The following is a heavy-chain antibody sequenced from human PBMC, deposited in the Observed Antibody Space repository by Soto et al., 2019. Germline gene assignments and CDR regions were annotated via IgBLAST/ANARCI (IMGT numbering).Heavy chain of an antibody. V-gene: IGHV4-31*03. J-gene: IGHJ4*02. CDR2: IYYSGST. CDR3: ARKATVNTCFDY. CDR1: GGSISSGGYY. Sequence: SETLSLTCTVSGGSISSGGYYWSWIRQHPGKGLEWIGYIYYSGSTYYNPSLKSRVTISVDTSKNQFSLKLSSVTAADTAVYYCARKATVNTCFDYWGQGTLVTVSA. D-gene: IGHD4-17*01.